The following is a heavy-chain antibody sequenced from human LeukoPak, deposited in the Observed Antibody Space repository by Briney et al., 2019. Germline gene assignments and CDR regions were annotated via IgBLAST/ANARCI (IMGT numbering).Heavy chain of an antibody. V-gene: IGHV1-18*01. Sequence: ASVKVSCKASGYTFTSYGISWVRQAPGQGLEWMGWISAYNGNTNYAQKLQGRVTMTTDTSTSTAYMELRSLRSDDTAVYYCARDGVVVVAATDYYYGMDVWGQGTTVTVSS. CDR2: ISAYNGNT. CDR1: GYTFTSYG. CDR3: ARDGVVVVAATDYYYGMDV. J-gene: IGHJ6*02. D-gene: IGHD2-15*01.